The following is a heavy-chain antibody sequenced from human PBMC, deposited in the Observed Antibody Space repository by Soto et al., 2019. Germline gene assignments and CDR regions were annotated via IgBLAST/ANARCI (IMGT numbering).Heavy chain of an antibody. D-gene: IGHD5-18*01. J-gene: IGHJ4*02. CDR2: IYYSGST. Sequence: SETLSLTCTVSGCSISSGGYYWSCIRQHPGKGLEWIGYIYYSGSTYYNPSLKSRVTISVDTSKNQFSLKLSSVTAADTAVYYCARDKSGYSYYYFDYWGQGTLVTISS. CDR1: GCSISSGGYY. V-gene: IGHV4-31*03. CDR3: ARDKSGYSYYYFDY.